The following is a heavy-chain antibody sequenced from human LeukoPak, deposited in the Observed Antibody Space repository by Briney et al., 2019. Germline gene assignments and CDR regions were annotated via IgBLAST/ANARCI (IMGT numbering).Heavy chain of an antibody. J-gene: IGHJ4*02. CDR3: TRMTTGHDY. D-gene: IGHD4-17*01. V-gene: IGHV4-34*01. Sequence: SETLSLTCAVSGVSFDDYYWAWVRQTPGKGLEWIGEINHSGYTNVSLSLKSRVTLSIDTSRKQFSLNLRSVTVADAGTYYCTRMTTGHDYWGQGTLVTVSS. CDR1: GVSFDDYY. CDR2: INHSGYT.